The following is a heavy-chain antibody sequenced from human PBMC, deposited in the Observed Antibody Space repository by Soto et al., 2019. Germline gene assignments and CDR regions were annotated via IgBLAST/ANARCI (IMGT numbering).Heavy chain of an antibody. Sequence: ASVKVSCKVSGYTLTELSMHWVRQAPGKGLEWMGGFDPEDGETIYAQKFQGRVTMTEDTSTDTAYMKLSSLRSEDTAVYYCATGLTMIVVRAGYYFDYWGQGTLVTVSS. D-gene: IGHD3-22*01. J-gene: IGHJ4*02. V-gene: IGHV1-24*01. CDR2: FDPEDGET. CDR1: GYTLTELS. CDR3: ATGLTMIVVRAGYYFDY.